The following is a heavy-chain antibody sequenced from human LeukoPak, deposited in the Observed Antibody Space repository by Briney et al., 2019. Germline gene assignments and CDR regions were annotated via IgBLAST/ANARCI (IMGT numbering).Heavy chain of an antibody. J-gene: IGHJ4*02. CDR3: ARDYCSGGSCYSFDY. V-gene: IGHV3-74*01. CDR1: GFTFSSYW. D-gene: IGHD2-15*01. Sequence: GSLRLSCAASGFTFSSYWMHWVRQAPGKGLVWVSRINSDGSSTSYADSVKGRFTISRDNAKNTLYLQMNSLRAEDTAVYYCARDYCSGGSCYSFDYWGQGTLVTVSS. CDR2: INSDGSST.